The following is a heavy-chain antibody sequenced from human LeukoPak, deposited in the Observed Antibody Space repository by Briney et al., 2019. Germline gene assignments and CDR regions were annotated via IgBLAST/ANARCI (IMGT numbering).Heavy chain of an antibody. J-gene: IGHJ4*02. CDR1: GYTFTSYY. CDR3: ARPFDSSAYFFQPLDS. CDR2: INPSGGST. Sequence: GASVKVSCKASGYTFTSYYMHWVRQAPGQGLEWMGVINPSGGSTTYSEKFQGRVTMTRDTSRSTVYMELSSLRSEDTAVYYCARPFDSSAYFFQPLDSWGQGALVIVSS. V-gene: IGHV1-46*01. D-gene: IGHD3-22*01.